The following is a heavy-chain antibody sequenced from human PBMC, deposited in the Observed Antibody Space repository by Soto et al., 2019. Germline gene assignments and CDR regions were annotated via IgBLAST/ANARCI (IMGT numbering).Heavy chain of an antibody. CDR2: ITAYNSNT. Sequence: QVQLVQSGAEIKKPGASVKVSCKASGYTFTDYGISWVRQAPGQGFEWMGWITAYNSNTKYAQKFQGRVTMTTGTSPSTVYMDLRSLTSDDTAVYYCAREWCSNTGCAGVDYWGQGTLVTVSS. V-gene: IGHV1-18*01. J-gene: IGHJ4*02. CDR1: GYTFTDYG. D-gene: IGHD2-2*01. CDR3: AREWCSNTGCAGVDY.